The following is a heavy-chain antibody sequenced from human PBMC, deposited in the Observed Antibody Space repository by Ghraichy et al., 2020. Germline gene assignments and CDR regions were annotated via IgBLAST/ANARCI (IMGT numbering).Heavy chain of an antibody. CDR1: GFTFSSYA. D-gene: IGHD6-13*01. CDR3: AKDPSSSWYHNWFDP. CDR2: ISGSGGST. V-gene: IGHV3-23*01. Sequence: GGSLRLSCAASGFTFSSYAMSWVRQAPGKGLEWVSAISGSGGSTYYADSVKGRFTISRDNSKNTLYLQMNSLRAEDTAVYYCAKDPSSSWYHNWFDPWGQGTLVTVSS. J-gene: IGHJ5*02.